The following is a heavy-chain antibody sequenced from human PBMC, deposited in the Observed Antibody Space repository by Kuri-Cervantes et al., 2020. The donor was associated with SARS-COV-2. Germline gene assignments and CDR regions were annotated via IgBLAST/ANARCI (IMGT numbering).Heavy chain of an antibody. J-gene: IGHJ3*02. Sequence: SETLSLTCTVSGGSVSSNSYYWGWVRQPPGRGLEWIGSMYYSGNTFYNPSLKSRVTISADTSKNQFSLKLSSVTAADTAVYYCISSGYYNDAFDIWGQGTMVTVSS. CDR1: GGSVSSNSYY. D-gene: IGHD3-22*01. CDR3: ISSGYYNDAFDI. CDR2: MYYSGNT. V-gene: IGHV4-39*01.